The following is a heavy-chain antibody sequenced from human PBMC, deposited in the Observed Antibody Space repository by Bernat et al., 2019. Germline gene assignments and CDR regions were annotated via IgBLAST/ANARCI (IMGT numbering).Heavy chain of an antibody. V-gene: IGHV3-64*01. CDR3: ARGGEYSYGYFDY. J-gene: IGHJ4*02. CDR1: GFTFSSYA. Sequence: EVQLVESGGGLVQPGGSLRLSCAASGFTFSSYAMHWVRQAPGKGLEYVSAISTNGGSTYYVNSVKGRFTISRDNSKNTLYLQMGSLRAEDMAVYYCARGGEYSYGYFDYWGQGTLVTVAS. CDR2: ISTNGGST. D-gene: IGHD5-18*01.